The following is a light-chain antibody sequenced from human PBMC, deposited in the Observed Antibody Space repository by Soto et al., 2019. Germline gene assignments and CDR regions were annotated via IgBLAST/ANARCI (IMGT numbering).Light chain of an antibody. CDR2: AAS. J-gene: IGKJ1*01. V-gene: IGKV1-39*01. CDR1: QSISSY. Sequence: DIQMTQSPSSLSASVGDRVTITCRASQSISSYLNWYQQKPGKAPKLLIYAASSLQSGVPSRFSGSGSGTDFTLTISSLQPEEVATYYGQQSYSTPWTGGQGTEVEIK. CDR3: QQSYSTPWT.